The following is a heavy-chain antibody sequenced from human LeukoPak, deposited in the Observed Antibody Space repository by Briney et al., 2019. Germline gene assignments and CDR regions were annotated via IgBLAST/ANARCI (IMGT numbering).Heavy chain of an antibody. CDR2: IYHSGST. J-gene: IGHJ4*02. CDR3: GRATYSSLD. D-gene: IGHD2-2*01. CDR1: SGSFCGHY. Sequence: SETLSLTCAVYSGSFCGHYCSWIRQSPGKGLEWIGEIYHSGSTNYNLSLQSRVTISLDTSKNQFSLKLSSMTAADTAIYYCGRATYSSLDWGQGTRVTVSS. V-gene: IGHV4-34*01.